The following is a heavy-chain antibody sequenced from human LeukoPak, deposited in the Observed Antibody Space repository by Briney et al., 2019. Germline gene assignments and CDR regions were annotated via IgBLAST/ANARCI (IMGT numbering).Heavy chain of an antibody. J-gene: IGHJ6*02. V-gene: IGHV3-64D*09. Sequence: QFGGSLRLSCAASGFTFSSYAMSWVRQAPGKGLEYVSTIFANGDITSYAASVKGRFTTSRDNSKNTLYLQMSSLRPEDTAVYYCVKSPSDGLDVWGQGATVTVSS. CDR2: IFANGDIT. CDR1: GFTFSSYA. CDR3: VKSPSDGLDV.